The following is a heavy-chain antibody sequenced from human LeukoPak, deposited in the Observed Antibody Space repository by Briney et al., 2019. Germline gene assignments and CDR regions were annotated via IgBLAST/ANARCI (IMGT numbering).Heavy chain of an antibody. CDR2: IYTSGST. J-gene: IGHJ5*02. V-gene: IGHV4-61*02. Sequence: SQTLSLTCTVSGGSISSGSYYWSWIRQPAGKGLEWIGRIYTSGSTNYNPSLKSRVTISVDASKNQFSLKLSSVTAADTAVYYCARGGSSQSGWFDPWGQGTLVTVSS. CDR1: GGSISSGSYY. CDR3: ARGGSSQSGWFDP. D-gene: IGHD6-13*01.